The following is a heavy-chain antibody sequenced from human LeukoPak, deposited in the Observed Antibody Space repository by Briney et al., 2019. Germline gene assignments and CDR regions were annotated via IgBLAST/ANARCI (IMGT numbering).Heavy chain of an antibody. V-gene: IGHV3-30*02. D-gene: IGHD2-15*01. CDR3: ATAYCSGGGCYHGGPYYFGY. Sequence: GGSLRLSCAASGFTFSTYGMHWVRQAPGKGLEWVAFIRYDGTDKYYADSVKGRFTISRDNSKNTLYLQLNSLRAEDTAVYFCATAYCSGGGCYHGGPYYFGYWGQGTLVTVSS. CDR1: GFTFSTYG. J-gene: IGHJ4*02. CDR2: IRYDGTDK.